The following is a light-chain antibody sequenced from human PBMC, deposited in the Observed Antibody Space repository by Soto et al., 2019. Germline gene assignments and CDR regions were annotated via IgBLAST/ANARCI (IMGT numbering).Light chain of an antibody. CDR1: QSLLYSNGNTY. CDR3: QQYNNWPRT. Sequence: DFAMTQSTLSLPVTLGQPASISCRSSQSLLYSNGNTYLNWFLQRPGQSPRRLIYRVSNRDSGVPDRFSGSGSGTDFTLNISSLQSEDFAVYYCQQYNNWPRTFAQGTKVAIK. J-gene: IGKJ1*01. V-gene: IGKV2-30*01. CDR2: RVS.